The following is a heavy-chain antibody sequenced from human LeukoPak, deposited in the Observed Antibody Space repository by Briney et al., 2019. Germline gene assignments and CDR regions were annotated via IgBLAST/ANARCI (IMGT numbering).Heavy chain of an antibody. Sequence: SETLSLTCTVSGGSISSYYWSWIRQPPGKGLEWIGYIYYSGSTNYNPSLKSRVTISVDTSKNQFSLKLSSLTAADTAVYYCARVALPGVYYFDYWGQGTLVTASS. D-gene: IGHD2-8*01. V-gene: IGHV4-59*12. CDR1: GGSISSYY. J-gene: IGHJ4*02. CDR2: IYYSGST. CDR3: ARVALPGVYYFDY.